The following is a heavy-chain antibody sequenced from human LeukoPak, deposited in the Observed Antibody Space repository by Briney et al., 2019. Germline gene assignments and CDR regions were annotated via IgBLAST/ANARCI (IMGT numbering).Heavy chain of an antibody. D-gene: IGHD2-2*02. CDR2: ISSSSSTI. Sequence: EGSLRLSCAASGFTFSSYSMNWVRQAPGKGLEWVSYISSSSSTIYYADSVKGRFTISRDNAKNSLYLQMNSLRAEDTAVYYCARDRGCSSTSCYTSYYYYGMDVWGQGTTVTVSS. J-gene: IGHJ6*02. CDR3: ARDRGCSSTSCYTSYYYYGMDV. V-gene: IGHV3-48*04. CDR1: GFTFSSYS.